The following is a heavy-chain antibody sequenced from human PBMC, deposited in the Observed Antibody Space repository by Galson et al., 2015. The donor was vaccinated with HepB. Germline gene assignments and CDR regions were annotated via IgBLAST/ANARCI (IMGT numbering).Heavy chain of an antibody. CDR3: AKDRDIVGAPSDY. CDR1: GFTFSSYG. CDR2: IRYDGSNK. D-gene: IGHD1-26*01. J-gene: IGHJ4*02. Sequence: SLRLSCAASGFTFSSYGMHWVRQAPGKGLEWVAFIRYDGSNKYYADSVKGRFTISRDNSKNTLYLRMNSLRAEDTAVYYCAKDRDIVGAPSDYWGQGTLVTVSS. V-gene: IGHV3-30*02.